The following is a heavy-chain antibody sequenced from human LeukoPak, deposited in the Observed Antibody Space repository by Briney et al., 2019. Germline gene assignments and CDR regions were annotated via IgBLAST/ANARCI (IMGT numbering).Heavy chain of an antibody. J-gene: IGHJ4*02. D-gene: IGHD2-2*01. CDR1: GYTLTGYY. CDR2: INPNSGGT. Sequence: ASVKVSCKASGYTLTGYYMHWVRQAARQGREWLGWINPNSGGTDYAQKFQGRVTMTRDTSISTAYMELSRLRSDDTAVYYCAREEGYCSVTSCSAPFDYWGQGTLVTVSS. CDR3: AREEGYCSVTSCSAPFDY. V-gene: IGHV1-2*02.